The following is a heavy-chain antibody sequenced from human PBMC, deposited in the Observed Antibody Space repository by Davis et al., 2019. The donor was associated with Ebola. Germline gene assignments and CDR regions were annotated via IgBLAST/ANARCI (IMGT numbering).Heavy chain of an antibody. CDR2: VNPSGGST. Sequence: ASVKVSCKASGYTFTNYYMHWVRQAPGQGLEWMGIVNPSGGSTSYAQKFQGRVTMTRDTSTSTVYMELSSLRSEDTAVYYCARAIYYYDNSGYSDYWGQGTLVTVSS. J-gene: IGHJ4*02. V-gene: IGHV1-46*01. CDR1: GYTFTNYY. CDR3: ARAIYYYDNSGYSDY. D-gene: IGHD3-22*01.